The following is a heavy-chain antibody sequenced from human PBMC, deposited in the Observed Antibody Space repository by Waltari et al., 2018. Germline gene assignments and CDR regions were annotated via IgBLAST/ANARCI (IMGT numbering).Heavy chain of an antibody. CDR1: GGTFLSYA. V-gene: IGHV1-69*10. CDR2: IIPILGLT. CDR3: ARQLFVVVPAARHYYYMDV. Sequence: QVQLVQSGAEVKKPGSSVKVACKAYGGTFLSYAISWVRQAPGPGLAWMGGIIPILGLTNYAQRFQGRVTITADKSTSTAYMELSSLRSEDTAVYYCARQLFVVVPAARHYYYMDVWGKGTTVTVSS. J-gene: IGHJ6*03. D-gene: IGHD2-2*01.